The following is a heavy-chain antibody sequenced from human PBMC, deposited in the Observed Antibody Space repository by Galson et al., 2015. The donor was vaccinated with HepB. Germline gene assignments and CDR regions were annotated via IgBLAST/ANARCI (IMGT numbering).Heavy chain of an antibody. V-gene: IGHV1-2*04. CDR2: INPNSGGT. CDR3: ARAHPAVARDYYYGMDV. J-gene: IGHJ6*02. Sequence: SVKVSCKASGYTFTGYYMHWVRQAPGQGLEWMGWINPNSGGTNYAQKFQGWVTMTRDTSISTAYMELSRLRSDDTAVYYCARAHPAVARDYYYGMDVWGQGTTVTVSS. D-gene: IGHD6-19*01. CDR1: GYTFTGYY.